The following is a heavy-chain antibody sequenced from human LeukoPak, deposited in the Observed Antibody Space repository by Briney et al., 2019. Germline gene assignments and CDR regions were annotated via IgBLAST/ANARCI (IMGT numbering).Heavy chain of an antibody. V-gene: IGHV3-7*03. CDR2: IKPDGSDT. D-gene: IGHD1-1*01. CDR3: ARVRSPPEDNSNYRPVDY. Sequence: GGSLRLSCVASDFTFTNSWMSWVRQAPGKGLEWVADIKPDGSDTGYVDSVKGRLTISRDNAKNSLFLRMNSLRVEDTAMYYCARVRSPPEDNSNYRPVDYWGQGILVTVSS. J-gene: IGHJ4*02. CDR1: DFTFTNSW.